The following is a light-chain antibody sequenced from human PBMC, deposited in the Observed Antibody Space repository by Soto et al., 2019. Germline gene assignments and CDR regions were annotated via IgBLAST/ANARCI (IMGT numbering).Light chain of an antibody. V-gene: IGKV3-20*01. CDR1: QSVSSSY. Sequence: EIVLTQSPGTLSLSPGERATLSCRASQSVSSSYLAWYQQKPGQAPRLLIYGASSRATGIPDRFSGSGSGTDVTLTISRLEPEDFAVYYCQQYGSSPPITFGQGTRREIK. CDR2: GAS. J-gene: IGKJ5*01. CDR3: QQYGSSPPIT.